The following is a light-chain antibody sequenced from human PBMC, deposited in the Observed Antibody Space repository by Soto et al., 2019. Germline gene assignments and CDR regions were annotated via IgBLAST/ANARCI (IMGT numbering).Light chain of an antibody. CDR2: EVS. CDR1: SSDVGGYNY. J-gene: IGLJ1*01. CDR3: SSYTSISTYV. Sequence: QSALTQPASVSGSPGQSITISCTGTSSDVGGYNYVSWYQQHPGKAPKLMIYEVSNRPSGVSNRFSGSKSGNTASLTISGLRPEDEADYYCSSYTSISTYVFGTGTKVTVL. V-gene: IGLV2-14*01.